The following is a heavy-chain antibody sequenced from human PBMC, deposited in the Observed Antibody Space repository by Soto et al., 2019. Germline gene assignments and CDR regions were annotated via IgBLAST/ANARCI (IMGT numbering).Heavy chain of an antibody. V-gene: IGHV4-59*01. CDR1: GRSPSINY. D-gene: IGHD3-16*01. CDR3: ASYRGALYFES. Sequence: PAETLCLTCSVPGRSPSINYWSWIRQSPDKGLEWRGYVFYGGTDYNPSLGGRVSMSVETSKSQFSLKLTSVTVADTAVYYCASYRGALYFESWGPGIMVTVSS. J-gene: IGHJ4*02. CDR2: VFYGGT.